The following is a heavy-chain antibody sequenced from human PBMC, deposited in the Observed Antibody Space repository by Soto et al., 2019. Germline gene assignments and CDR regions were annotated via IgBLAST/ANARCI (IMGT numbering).Heavy chain of an antibody. CDR2: IYPGDSDT. V-gene: IGHV5-51*01. CDR1: GYSFTSYW. D-gene: IGHD3-3*01. CDR3: ARPIWSGLHSSYYGMDV. J-gene: IGHJ6*02. Sequence: GESLKISCKGSGYSFTSYWIGWVRQMPGKGLEWMGIIYPGDSDTRYSPSFQGQVTISADKSISTAYLQWSSLKASDTAMYYCARPIWSGLHSSYYGMDVWGQGTTVTVSS.